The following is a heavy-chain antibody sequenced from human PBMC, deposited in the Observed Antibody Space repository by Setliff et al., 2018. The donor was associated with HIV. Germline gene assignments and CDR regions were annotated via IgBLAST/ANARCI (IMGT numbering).Heavy chain of an antibody. V-gene: IGHV1-46*01. D-gene: IGHD5-12*01. CDR2: INPTGGST. CDR3: ASAGAWQRNALDI. CDR1: GYSFTNHY. J-gene: IGHJ3*02. Sequence: ASVKVSCKPSGYSFTNHYMHWVRQAPGQGLEWMGVINPTGGSTRNTQKFQGRVAMTRDTSTSTVYMELSSLRSEDTAVYYCASAGAWQRNALDIWGQGTMVSVSS.